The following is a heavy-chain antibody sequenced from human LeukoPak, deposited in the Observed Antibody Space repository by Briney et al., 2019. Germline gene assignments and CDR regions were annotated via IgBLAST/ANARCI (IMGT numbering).Heavy chain of an antibody. Sequence: LTCAVYGGSFSGYYWSWIRQAPGKGLEWVSYISSSGSTIYYADSVKGRFTISRDNAKNSLYLQMNSLRAEDTAVYYCARVRRDTAMAYYFDYWGQGTLVTVSS. CDR1: GGSFSGYY. CDR3: ARVRRDTAMAYYFDY. J-gene: IGHJ4*02. D-gene: IGHD5-18*01. CDR2: ISSSGSTI. V-gene: IGHV3-11*01.